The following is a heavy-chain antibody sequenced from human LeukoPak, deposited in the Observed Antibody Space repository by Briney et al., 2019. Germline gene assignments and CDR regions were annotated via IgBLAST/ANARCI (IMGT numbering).Heavy chain of an antibody. D-gene: IGHD5-12*01. CDR3: ARDSSGYEYYYYYGMDV. V-gene: IGHV4-61*08. CDR1: GGSISSGGYY. Sequence: SETLSLTCTVSGGSISSGGYYWSWIRQPPGKGLEWIGYIYYSGSTNYNPSLKSRVTISVDTSKNQFSLKLSSVTAADTAVYYCARDSSGYEYYYYYGMDVWGQGTTVTVSS. J-gene: IGHJ6*02. CDR2: IYYSGST.